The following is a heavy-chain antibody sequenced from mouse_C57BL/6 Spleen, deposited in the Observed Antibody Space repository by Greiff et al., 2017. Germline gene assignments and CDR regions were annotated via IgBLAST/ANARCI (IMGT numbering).Heavy chain of an antibody. CDR1: GYSFTSYY. D-gene: IGHD4-1*01. CDR2: IYPGSGNP. J-gene: IGHJ2*01. V-gene: IGHV1-66*01. Sequence: QVQLQQSGPELVKPGASVKISCKASGYSFTSYYIHWVKQRPGQGLEWIGWIYPGSGNPKYNEKFKGKATLTADTSSSTAYMQLSSLTTEDSAVYYCARHWDVGGFDYWGQGTTLTVSS. CDR3: ARHWDVGGFDY.